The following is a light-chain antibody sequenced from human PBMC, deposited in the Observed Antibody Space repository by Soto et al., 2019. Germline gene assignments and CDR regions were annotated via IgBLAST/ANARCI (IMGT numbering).Light chain of an antibody. Sequence: EIVLTQSPGTLSLSPGERATLSCRASQSISSNCIAWYQQKPAHAPRLVIYGASGRASGIPDRFSGSGSGTDFTLTISRLEPGDFAVYYCQQYGDSPTFGRGTKLKIK. V-gene: IGKV3-20*01. CDR1: QSISSNC. CDR3: QQYGDSPT. J-gene: IGKJ2*01. CDR2: GAS.